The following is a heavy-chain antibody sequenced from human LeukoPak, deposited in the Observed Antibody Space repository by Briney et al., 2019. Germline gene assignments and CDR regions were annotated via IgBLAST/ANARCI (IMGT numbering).Heavy chain of an antibody. CDR2: ISSSGSTI. Sequence: PGGSLRLSCAASGFTFSSYEMNWVRQAPGKGLEWVSYISSSGSTIYYADSVKGRFTISRDNAKNSLYLQMNSLRAEDTAVYYCARQFDQYYYDSSGYYYFDYWGQGTLVTVS. J-gene: IGHJ4*02. CDR1: GFTFSSYE. CDR3: ARQFDQYYYDSSGYYYFDY. D-gene: IGHD3-22*01. V-gene: IGHV3-48*03.